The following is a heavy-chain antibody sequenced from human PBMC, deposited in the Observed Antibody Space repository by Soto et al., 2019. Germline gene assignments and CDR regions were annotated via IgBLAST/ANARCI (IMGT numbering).Heavy chain of an antibody. V-gene: IGHV3-30-3*01. J-gene: IGHJ6*02. CDR2: ISYDGSNK. CDR1: GFTFGSYA. Sequence: QVQLVESGGGVVQPGRSLRLSCAASGFTFGSYAMHWVRQAPGKGLEWVAVISYDGSNKYYADSVKGRFTISRDNSKNTLYLQMNSLRAEDTAVYYCAREGPGTEGGYYGMDVWGQGTTVTVSS. CDR3: AREGPGTEGGYYGMDV. D-gene: IGHD1-1*01.